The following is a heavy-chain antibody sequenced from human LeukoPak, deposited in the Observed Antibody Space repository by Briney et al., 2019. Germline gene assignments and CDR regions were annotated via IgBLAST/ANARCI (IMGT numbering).Heavy chain of an antibody. Sequence: SETLSLTCTVSGGSISSYYWSWIRQPAGKGLEWIGRIYTSGSTNYNPSLKSRATMSVDTSKNQFSLKLSSVTAADTAVYYCASGSLSDFWSGYSSYYYYMDVWGKGTTVTVSS. V-gene: IGHV4-4*07. J-gene: IGHJ6*03. CDR1: GGSISSYY. CDR2: IYTSGST. CDR3: ASGSLSDFWSGYSSYYYYMDV. D-gene: IGHD3-3*01.